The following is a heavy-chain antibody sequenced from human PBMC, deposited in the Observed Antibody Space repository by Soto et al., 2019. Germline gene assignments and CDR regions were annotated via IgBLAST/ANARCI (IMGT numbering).Heavy chain of an antibody. Sequence: SETLSLTCTVSGGSISSYYWSWIRQPPGKGLEWIGYIYYSGSTNYNPSLKSRVTISVDTSKNQFSLKLSSVTAADTAVYYCARDPYGDGYRGWFDPWGQGTLVTVSS. V-gene: IGHV4-59*01. CDR3: ARDPYGDGYRGWFDP. CDR1: GGSISSYY. D-gene: IGHD4-17*01. CDR2: IYYSGST. J-gene: IGHJ5*02.